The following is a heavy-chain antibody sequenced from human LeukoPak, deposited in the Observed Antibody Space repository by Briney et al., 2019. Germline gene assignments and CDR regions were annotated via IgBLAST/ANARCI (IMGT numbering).Heavy chain of an antibody. CDR1: GGSISSSSLY. D-gene: IGHD3-16*01. V-gene: IGHV4-31*03. J-gene: IGHJ3*02. CDR3: ARTLEDTLDAFDI. Sequence: PSETLSLTCTVSGGSISSSSLYWGWIRQPPGKGPEWIGYIYYSGSTYYNPSLKSRVTISVDTSKNQFSLKLSSVTAADTAVYYCARTLEDTLDAFDIWGQGTMVTVSS. CDR2: IYYSGST.